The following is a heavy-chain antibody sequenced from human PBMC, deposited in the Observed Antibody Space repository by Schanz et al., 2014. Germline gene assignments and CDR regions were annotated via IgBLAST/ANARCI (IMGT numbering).Heavy chain of an antibody. D-gene: IGHD6-19*01. J-gene: IGHJ4*02. CDR2: ISDSGDST. Sequence: VQLLESGGGLVQPGGSLRLSCAASGFTFSDYYMTWIRQAPGKGLEWVSDISDSGDSTHYADSVKGRFTISRDNAKNSLFLQMNSLRVEDTAVYYCARDLISSGWYGWGQGTLVTVSS. CDR3: ARDLISSGWYG. CDR1: GFTFSDYY. V-gene: IGHV3-11*01.